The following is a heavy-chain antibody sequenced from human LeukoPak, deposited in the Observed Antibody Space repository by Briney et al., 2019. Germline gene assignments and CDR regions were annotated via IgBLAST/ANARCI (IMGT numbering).Heavy chain of an antibody. CDR3: ARRSRGYYFFDY. CDR1: RFTVSSNY. J-gene: IGHJ4*01. Sequence: GVAQTLSCAASRFTVSSNYMSWVRQAAGKGLEWVAGICNDGSNNYYADSVKGRFTISRDNSKKTLYLQMISVRAEDKAVYYCARRSRGYYFFDYCGHGILVTVSS. D-gene: IGHD3-22*01. V-gene: IGHV3-33*08. CDR2: ICNDGSNN.